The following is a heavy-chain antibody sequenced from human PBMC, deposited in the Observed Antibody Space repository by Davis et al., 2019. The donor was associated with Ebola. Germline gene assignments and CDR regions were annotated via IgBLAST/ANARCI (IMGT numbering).Heavy chain of an antibody. CDR2: ISYDGSNK. CDR3: ARDLGGIQLFSLRYHYYGMDV. J-gene: IGHJ6*02. Sequence: GESLKISCAASGFTFSSYAMHWVRQAPGKGLEWVAVISYDGSNKYYADSVKGRFTISRDNSKNTLYLQMNSLRAEDTAVYYCARDLGGIQLFSLRYHYYGMDVWGQGTTVTVSS. CDR1: GFTFSSYA. V-gene: IGHV3-30-3*01. D-gene: IGHD5-18*01.